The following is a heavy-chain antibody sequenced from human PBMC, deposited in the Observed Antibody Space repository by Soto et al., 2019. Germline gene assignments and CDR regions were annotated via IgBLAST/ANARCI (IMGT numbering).Heavy chain of an antibody. Sequence: GGSLRLSCAASGFTFSSYGMHWVRQAPGKGLEWVAVISYDGSNKYYADSVKGRFSISRDNSQSTVYLQMNTLSAEDTAVYYCARADCGGQCPCDYWGQGTLVTVSS. CDR3: ARADCGGQCPCDY. D-gene: IGHD2-21*01. V-gene: IGHV3-30*03. CDR2: ISYDGSNK. CDR1: GFTFSSYG. J-gene: IGHJ4*02.